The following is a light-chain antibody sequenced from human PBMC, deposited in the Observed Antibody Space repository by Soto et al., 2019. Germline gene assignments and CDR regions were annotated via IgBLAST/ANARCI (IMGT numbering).Light chain of an antibody. V-gene: IGKV1-33*01. CDR3: QQYDNLPPLLT. CDR2: DAS. J-gene: IGKJ4*01. CDR1: QDISNY. Sequence: DIQMTQSPSSLSASVGDRVTITCQASQDISNYLNWYQQKPGKAPKLLIYDASNLETGVPSRFSGSGSGTDFPFTISSLQPEDIATYYCQQYDNLPPLLTFGGGTKVEIK.